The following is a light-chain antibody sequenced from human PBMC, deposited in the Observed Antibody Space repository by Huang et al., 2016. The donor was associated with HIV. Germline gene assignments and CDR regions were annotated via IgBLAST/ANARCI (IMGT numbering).Light chain of an antibody. Sequence: DIQMTQSPSSLSASVGDRVTITCRARQSISNYLNWYQQKPGKAPKLLIYAASSLQSGVPSRFSGSGSETDFTLTISSLQPEDSAAYYCQQSYSPRTFGPGTKVDIK. V-gene: IGKV1-39*01. J-gene: IGKJ3*01. CDR1: QSISNY. CDR2: AAS. CDR3: QQSYSPRT.